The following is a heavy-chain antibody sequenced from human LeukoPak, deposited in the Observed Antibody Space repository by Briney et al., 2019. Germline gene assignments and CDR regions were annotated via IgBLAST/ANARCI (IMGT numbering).Heavy chain of an antibody. CDR2: IRYDGSNK. Sequence: GGSLRLSCAASGFTFSSYGMHWVRQAPGKGLEWVAFIRYDGSNKYYADSVKGRFTISRDNSKNTLYLQMNSLRAEDTAVYYCARTNPWELKYYFDYWGQGTLVTVSS. V-gene: IGHV3-30*02. D-gene: IGHD1-7*01. CDR3: ARTNPWELKYYFDY. CDR1: GFTFSSYG. J-gene: IGHJ4*02.